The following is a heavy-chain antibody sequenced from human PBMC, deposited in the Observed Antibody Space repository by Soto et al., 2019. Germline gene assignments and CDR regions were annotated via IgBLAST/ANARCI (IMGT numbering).Heavy chain of an antibody. CDR1: GGTFSSYA. D-gene: IGHD3-22*01. CDR2: IIPIFGTA. Sequence: QVQLVQSGAEVKKPGSSVKVSCKASGGTFSSYAISWVRQAPGQGLEWMGGIIPIFGTANYAQKFQGRVTXXAXEXXRTGYMELSSLRFEDTSVYYCARAYDSSGYVPLGYWGQGSLVSVSS. J-gene: IGHJ4*02. CDR3: ARAYDSSGYVPLGY. V-gene: IGHV1-69*12.